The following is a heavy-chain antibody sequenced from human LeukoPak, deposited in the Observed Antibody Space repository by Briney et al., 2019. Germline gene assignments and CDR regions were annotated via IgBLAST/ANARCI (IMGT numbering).Heavy chain of an antibody. J-gene: IGHJ3*02. V-gene: IGHV3-74*01. Sequence: GGSLRLSCAASGFTFSSYWMHWVRQAPGKGLVWVSRINSDGSSTSYADSVKGRFTISRDNAKNTLYLQMNSLRAEDTAVYYCARMDSSGYRSDAFDIWGQGTMVTVSS. D-gene: IGHD3-22*01. CDR1: GFTFSSYW. CDR2: INSDGSST. CDR3: ARMDSSGYRSDAFDI.